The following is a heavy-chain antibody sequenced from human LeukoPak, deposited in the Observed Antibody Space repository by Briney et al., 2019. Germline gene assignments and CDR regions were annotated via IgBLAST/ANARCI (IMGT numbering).Heavy chain of an antibody. V-gene: IGHV3-33*01. CDR2: IWYDGSNK. CDR1: GFIFSSYG. J-gene: IGHJ4*02. CDR3: ARMFGTGIYSTIDY. Sequence: GGSLRLSCAASGFIFSSYGMHWVRQGPGKGLEWVAVIWYDGSNKYYADSVKGRFTISRDNSKNTLYLQMNSLRAEDTAVYYCARMFGTGIYSTIDYWGQETLVTVSS. D-gene: IGHD1-26*01.